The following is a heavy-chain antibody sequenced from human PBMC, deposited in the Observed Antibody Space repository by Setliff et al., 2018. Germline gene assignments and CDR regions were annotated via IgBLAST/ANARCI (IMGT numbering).Heavy chain of an antibody. CDR1: GYTFTNYG. J-gene: IGHJ4*02. CDR3: TRSRAPSVVLAADFDF. Sequence: ASVKVSCKASGYTFTNYGISWVRQAPGQGLEWMGWISAYNGNTNYAQKLQGRVTMTTDTSTSTAYMELRSLTSDDTAVYYCTRSRAPSVVLAADFDFWGQGTPVTVSS. CDR2: ISAYNGNT. V-gene: IGHV1-18*01. D-gene: IGHD2-21*01.